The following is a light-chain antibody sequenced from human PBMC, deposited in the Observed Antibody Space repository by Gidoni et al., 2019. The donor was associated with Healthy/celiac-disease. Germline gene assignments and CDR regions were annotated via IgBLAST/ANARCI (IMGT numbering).Light chain of an antibody. CDR2: DAS. Sequence: EIVLTQSPATLSLSPGERATLSCRASQSVSSYLAWYQQKPRQAPRLLIYDASNSATGIPARFSGSGSGTDFTLTISSLEPEDFAVYYCQQRSNWPPVTFGGGTKVEIK. CDR3: QQRSNWPPVT. CDR1: QSVSSY. V-gene: IGKV3-11*01. J-gene: IGKJ4*01.